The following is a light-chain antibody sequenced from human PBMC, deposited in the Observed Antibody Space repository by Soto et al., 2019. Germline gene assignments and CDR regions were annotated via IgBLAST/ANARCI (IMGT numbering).Light chain of an antibody. CDR3: QQCYSTPPT. Sequence: DIVMTQSPDSLAVSLGERATINCKSSQSVLYSSNNKNYLAWYQQKPGQPPKLLIYWASTRESGVHDRFSGGGSGTDFPLTISSLQAEDVAVYYCQQCYSTPPTFGQGTKVEIK. CDR1: QSVLYSSNNKNY. J-gene: IGKJ1*01. V-gene: IGKV4-1*01. CDR2: WAS.